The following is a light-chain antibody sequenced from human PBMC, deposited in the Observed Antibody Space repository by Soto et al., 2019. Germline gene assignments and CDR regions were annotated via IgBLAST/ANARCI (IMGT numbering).Light chain of an antibody. CDR2: EGN. V-gene: IGLV2-23*03. CDR3: CSYASGTTFSVV. CDR1: SSDVGSYNL. Sequence: QSALTQPASVSGSPGQSITISCTGTSSDVGSYNLVSWYQQHPGKAPKLVIYEGNKRPSGVSNRFSGSKSGNTASLTISGLQAEDEADYYCCSYASGTTFSVVFGTGTKVTVL. J-gene: IGLJ1*01.